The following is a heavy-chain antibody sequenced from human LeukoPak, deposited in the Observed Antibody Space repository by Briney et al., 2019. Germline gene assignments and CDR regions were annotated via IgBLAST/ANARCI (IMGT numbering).Heavy chain of an antibody. CDR2: INHSGST. V-gene: IGHV4-34*01. CDR3: LVAAAALGSQH. CDR1: GGSFTGLY. Sequence: SETLSLTCAVNGGSFTGLYWNWNRQPPGKGLEWIGEINHSGSTSYNPSLKSRATISVDTSRNQFSLKLSSMTAADTAVYYCLVAAAALGSQHWGQGTLVTVSS. D-gene: IGHD6-13*01. J-gene: IGHJ1*01.